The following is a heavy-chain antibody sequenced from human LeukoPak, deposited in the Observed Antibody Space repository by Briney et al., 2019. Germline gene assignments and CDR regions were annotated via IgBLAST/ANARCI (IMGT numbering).Heavy chain of an antibody. D-gene: IGHD3-10*01. CDR2: INSDSNYI. CDR1: GFTFRSYS. CDR3: AVAYYYGSGDAFDI. V-gene: IGHV3-21*01. Sequence: PGGSLRLSCAASGFTFRSYSMNWVRQAPGKGLEWVSSINSDSNYIYYADSVQGRFTISRDNAKNSLYLLMNSLRAEDTAVYYCAVAYYYGSGDAFDIWGQGTKVTVSS. J-gene: IGHJ3*02.